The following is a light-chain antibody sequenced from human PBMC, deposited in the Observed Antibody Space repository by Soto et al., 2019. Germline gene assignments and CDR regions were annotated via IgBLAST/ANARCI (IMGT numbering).Light chain of an antibody. Sequence: IVTTQSPATLSVSPGERATLSCRASQSVSSNLAWYQHKPGQAPRLLIYGASTRATGIPARFSGSGSGTEFTLTIFSLQSEDFAVYYCHQYNNWPSFTFGPGTKVDIK. CDR1: QSVSSN. CDR2: GAS. CDR3: HQYNNWPSFT. V-gene: IGKV3-15*01. J-gene: IGKJ3*01.